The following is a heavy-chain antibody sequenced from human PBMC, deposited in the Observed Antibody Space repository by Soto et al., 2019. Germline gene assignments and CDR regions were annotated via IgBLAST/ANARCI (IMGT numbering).Heavy chain of an antibody. CDR2: MNPGSGKT. V-gene: IGHV1-8*02. CDR1: GYTFINFD. D-gene: IGHD6-13*01. J-gene: IGHJ5*02. Sequence: ASVKVSCKASGYTFINFDISWVRQAAGQGLEWLGWMNPGSGKTGYASKFQGRVAMTRDASTGTSHLELSSLPSDDTAVYYCARMASAGTLNWFDPWGQGALVTVSS. CDR3: ARMASAGTLNWFDP.